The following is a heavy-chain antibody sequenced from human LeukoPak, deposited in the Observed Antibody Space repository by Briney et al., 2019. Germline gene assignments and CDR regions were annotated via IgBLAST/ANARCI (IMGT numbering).Heavy chain of an antibody. CDR2: ISESGGTT. CDR3: AKDYGPKQLVFLDS. J-gene: IGHJ4*02. CDR1: GFPFSSYA. V-gene: IGHV3-23*01. D-gene: IGHD6-13*01. Sequence: PGGSLRLSCAASGFPFSSYAMSWVRQAPGKGLEWVSGISESGGTTFYADSVKGRFTITRDNSKNTLYVQMNSLRGEDTAVYYCAKDYGPKQLVFLDSWGQGTLVTVSS.